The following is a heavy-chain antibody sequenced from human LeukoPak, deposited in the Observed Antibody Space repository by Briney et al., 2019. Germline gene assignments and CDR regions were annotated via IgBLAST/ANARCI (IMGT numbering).Heavy chain of an antibody. Sequence: SETLSLTCTVSGVSISSHYWTWIRQSPGTGLEWIGYISYTGSTNYNPSLKSRVTISKDKSKNQFSLKLTSVTAADTAVYYCARATTQDYYGMDVWGQGTTVTVSS. CDR2: ISYTGST. J-gene: IGHJ6*02. D-gene: IGHD1-7*01. CDR3: ARATTQDYYGMDV. V-gene: IGHV4-59*11. CDR1: GVSISSHY.